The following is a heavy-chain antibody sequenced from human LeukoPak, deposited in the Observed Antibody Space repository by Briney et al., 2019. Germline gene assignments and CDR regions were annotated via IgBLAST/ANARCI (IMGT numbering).Heavy chain of an antibody. Sequence: GGSLRLSCAASGFTFSSYVMHWVRQAPGKGLGWVAFIRYDGSNKYYADSVKDRFTNSRDNSKNTLYLQMNSLRAEDTAVYYCAKDETVVAATPGYFDYWGQGTLVTVSS. CDR2: IRYDGSNK. V-gene: IGHV3-30*02. J-gene: IGHJ4*02. D-gene: IGHD2-15*01. CDR3: AKDETVVAATPGYFDY. CDR1: GFTFSSYV.